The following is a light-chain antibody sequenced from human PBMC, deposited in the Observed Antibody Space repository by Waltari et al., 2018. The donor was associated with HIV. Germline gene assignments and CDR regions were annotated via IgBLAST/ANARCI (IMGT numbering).Light chain of an antibody. V-gene: IGLV1-44*01. CDR2: SNN. CDR1: TSNIGGNT. Sequence: QSVLAQPPSASGTPGQRVTISCSGSTSNIGGNTVSWYQQLPGTAPKLLSYSNNDRPSAVPDRLSGSTSGTSASLVISGLQSEDEADYYCAAWDDSLKGGAFGTGTKVTVL. J-gene: IGLJ1*01. CDR3: AAWDDSLKGGA.